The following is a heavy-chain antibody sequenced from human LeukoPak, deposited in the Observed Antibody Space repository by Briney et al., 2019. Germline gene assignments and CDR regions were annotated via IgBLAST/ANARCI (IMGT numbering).Heavy chain of an antibody. D-gene: IGHD5-12*01. J-gene: IGHJ4*02. V-gene: IGHV3-7*01. CDR3: ARYPRPSYYFDY. CDR2: IKKDGSEK. Sequence: AGGSLSLPLAALGSTLSSYGISWTRQPPGRGLGWGANIKKDGSEKYYVDSVKGRFTISRDNAKNSVYLQMNSLRAEDTGVYYCARYPRPSYYFDYWGRGTLATISS. CDR1: GSTLSSYG.